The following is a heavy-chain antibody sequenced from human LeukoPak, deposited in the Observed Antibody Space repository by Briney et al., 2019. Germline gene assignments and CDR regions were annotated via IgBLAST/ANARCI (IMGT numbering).Heavy chain of an antibody. Sequence: SETLSLTCTVSGGSIRSSYYYWGWIRQPPGKGLEWIGSIYDSGSTYYNPSLKSRVTISVDTSKNQFSLKLSSVTAADTAVYYCARGDYGDYIVSPYYFDYWGQGTLVTVSS. CDR1: GGSIRSSYYY. CDR2: IYDSGST. J-gene: IGHJ4*02. CDR3: ARGDYGDYIVSPYYFDY. D-gene: IGHD4-17*01. V-gene: IGHV4-39*01.